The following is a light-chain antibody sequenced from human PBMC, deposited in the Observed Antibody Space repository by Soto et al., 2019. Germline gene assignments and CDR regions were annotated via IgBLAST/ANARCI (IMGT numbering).Light chain of an antibody. CDR2: ENN. CDR3: GTWDSSLSAYV. V-gene: IGLV1-51*01. Sequence: QSVLTQPPSVSAAPGQMVTISCSGSSSNIGSHYGSWYQQLPGTAPKLLIYENNKRPSGIPDRFSGSKSGTSATLGIVGLQTGDEADYYCGTWDSSLSAYVFGTGTKVTVL. CDR1: SSNIGSHY. J-gene: IGLJ1*01.